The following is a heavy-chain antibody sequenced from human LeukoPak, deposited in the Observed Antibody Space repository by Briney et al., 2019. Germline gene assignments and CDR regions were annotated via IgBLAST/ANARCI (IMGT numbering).Heavy chain of an antibody. CDR3: ASRGYSYGPVEPGAFDI. V-gene: IGHV4-39*01. J-gene: IGHJ3*02. D-gene: IGHD5-18*01. Sequence: SETLSLTCTVSGGSISSSSYYWGWIRQPPGKGLEWIGSIYYSGSTYYNPSLKSRVTISVDTSKNQFSLKPSSVTAADTAVYYCASRGYSYGPVEPGAFDIWGQGTMVTVSS. CDR2: IYYSGST. CDR1: GGSISSSSYY.